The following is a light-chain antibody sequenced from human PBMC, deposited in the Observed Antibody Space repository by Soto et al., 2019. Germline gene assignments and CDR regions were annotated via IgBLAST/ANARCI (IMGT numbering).Light chain of an antibody. V-gene: IGLV2-8*01. Sequence: QSVLTQPPSASGSPGQSVTISCTGTSSDVGGYNYVSWYQHHPGKAPKLMISEVSKRHSGVPDRYSGSKSGNTASLTVSGLQAEDEAHYYCSSYAGSNRVVFGGGTQLTVL. CDR1: SSDVGGYNY. CDR3: SSYAGSNRVV. CDR2: EVS. J-gene: IGLJ2*01.